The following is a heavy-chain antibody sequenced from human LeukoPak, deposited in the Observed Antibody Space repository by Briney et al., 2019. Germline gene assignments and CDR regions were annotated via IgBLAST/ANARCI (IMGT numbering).Heavy chain of an antibody. Sequence: GGSLRLSCAASGFTFSDYYMYWIRQAPGKGLEWVSSISSSGGTIYYADSVKGRFTISRVNAKNSLYLQMNSLRAGDTAVYYCARATRADTARVNFDYWGQGTLVTVSS. CDR3: ARATRADTARVNFDY. CDR2: ISSSGGTI. CDR1: GFTFSDYY. J-gene: IGHJ4*02. V-gene: IGHV3-11*01. D-gene: IGHD5-18*01.